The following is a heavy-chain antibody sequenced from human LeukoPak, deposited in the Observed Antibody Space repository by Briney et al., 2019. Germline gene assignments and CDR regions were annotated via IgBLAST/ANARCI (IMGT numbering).Heavy chain of an antibody. V-gene: IGHV3-30-3*01. D-gene: IGHD6-19*01. J-gene: IGHJ3*02. Sequence: GGSLRLSCAASGFTFSSYAMHWVRQAPGKGLEWVAVISYDGSNKYYADSVKGRFTISRDNSKNTLYLQMNSLRAEDTAVYYCVRIPYSSRLTFDIWGQGTMVTVSS. CDR3: VRIPYSSRLTFDI. CDR1: GFTFSSYA. CDR2: ISYDGSNK.